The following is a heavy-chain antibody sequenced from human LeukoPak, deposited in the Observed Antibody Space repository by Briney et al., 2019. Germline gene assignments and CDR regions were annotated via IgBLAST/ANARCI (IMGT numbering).Heavy chain of an antibody. Sequence: GGSLRLSCAASGFTFDDYAMHWVRQAPGKGLEWVSGISWNSGSIGYADSVKGRFTISRDNAKNSLHLQMSSLRAEDTAVYYCVREWVDWGQGYNWFDRWGQGTLATVSS. CDR1: GFTFDDYA. V-gene: IGHV3-9*01. CDR3: VREWVDWGQGYNWFDR. CDR2: ISWNSGSI. D-gene: IGHD7-27*01. J-gene: IGHJ5*02.